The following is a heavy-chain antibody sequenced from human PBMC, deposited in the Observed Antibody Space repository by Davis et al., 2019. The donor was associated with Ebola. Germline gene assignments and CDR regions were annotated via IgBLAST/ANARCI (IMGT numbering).Heavy chain of an antibody. J-gene: IGHJ3*02. CDR3: ARVLGAFDI. Sequence: SETPSLTCAVYGGSFSGYYWSWIRQPPGKGLEWIGYIYYSGSTNYNPSLKSRVTISVDTSKNQFSLKLSSVTAADTAVYYCARVLGAFDIWGQGTMVTVSS. D-gene: IGHD2-15*01. CDR2: IYYSGST. V-gene: IGHV4-59*01. CDR1: GGSFSGYY.